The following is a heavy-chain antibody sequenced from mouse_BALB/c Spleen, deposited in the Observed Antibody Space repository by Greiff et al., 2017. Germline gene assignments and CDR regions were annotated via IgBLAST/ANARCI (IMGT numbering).Heavy chain of an antibody. D-gene: IGHD1-1*01. J-gene: IGHJ3*01. CDR3: ARDEVLRTGSWFAY. V-gene: IGHV5-9-4*01. CDR1: GFTFSSYA. Sequence: EVKVVESGGGLVKPGGSLKLSCAASGFTFSSYAMSWVRQSPEKRLEWVAEISSGGSYTYYPDTVTGRFTISRDNAKNTLYLEMSSLRSEDTAMYYCARDEVLRTGSWFAYWGQGTLVTVSA. CDR2: ISSGGSYT.